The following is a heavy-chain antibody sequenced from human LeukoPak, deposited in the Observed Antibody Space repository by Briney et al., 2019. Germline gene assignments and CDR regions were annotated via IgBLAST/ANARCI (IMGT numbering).Heavy chain of an antibody. CDR3: VRTEKQTYYDILTGYYDRYYFDY. D-gene: IGHD3-9*01. CDR2: IKQDGSEK. J-gene: IGHJ4*02. CDR1: GFTFSSYW. Sequence: PGGSLRLSCAASGFTFSSYWMNWVRQAPGKGLEWVANIKQDGSEKYYVDSVKGRFTISRDNAKNSLYLQMNSLRAEDTAVYYCVRTEKQTYYDILTGYYDRYYFDYWDQGTLVTVSS. V-gene: IGHV3-7*01.